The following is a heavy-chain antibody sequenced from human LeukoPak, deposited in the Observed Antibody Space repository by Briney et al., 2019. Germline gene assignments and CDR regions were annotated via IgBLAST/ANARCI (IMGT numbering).Heavy chain of an antibody. V-gene: IGHV3-53*01. CDR1: GFTVSSDY. J-gene: IGHJ4*02. Sequence: QPGGSLRLSCAASGFTVSSDYMSWVRQAPGKGLEWVSVTYSGGSTFYADPVKGRFTISRDNSKNTLHLQMNSLRVEDTAIYYCARGTIARLGPFDCWGQGTLVIVSS. CDR3: ARGTIARLGPFDC. CDR2: TYSGGST. D-gene: IGHD6-6*01.